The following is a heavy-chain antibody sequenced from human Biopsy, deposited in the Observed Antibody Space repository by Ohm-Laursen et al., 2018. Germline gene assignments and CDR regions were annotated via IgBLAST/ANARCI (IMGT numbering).Heavy chain of an antibody. Sequence: TLSLTCSVSGGSINSGGHFWGWVRQSSGKGLEWIGYIYDNGDTYYNPSLMSLVSISADTSKNQLSLRLSSVTAADSAIYYCARERQFRFLEGAFDYWGQGILVTVSS. CDR1: GGSINSGGHF. CDR2: IYDNGDT. CDR3: ARERQFRFLEGAFDY. V-gene: IGHV4-31*01. J-gene: IGHJ4*02. D-gene: IGHD3-3*01.